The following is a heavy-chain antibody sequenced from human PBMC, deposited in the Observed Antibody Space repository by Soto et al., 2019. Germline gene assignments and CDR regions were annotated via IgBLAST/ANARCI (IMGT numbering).Heavy chain of an antibody. CDR1: GYTFTGYY. D-gene: IGHD3-22*01. CDR3: ARGPFSYDSSGYYVY. V-gene: IGHV1-2*02. J-gene: IGHJ1*01. Sequence: QVQLVQSGAEVKKPGASVKISCKTSGYTFTGYYIHWVRQAPGQGLEWMGWIHPNIGATLYARKFQGRVTVTRDTYISSAYMEMSRLRSDDTAVYYCARGPFSYDSSGYYVYWGQGTLVTVSS. CDR2: IHPNIGAT.